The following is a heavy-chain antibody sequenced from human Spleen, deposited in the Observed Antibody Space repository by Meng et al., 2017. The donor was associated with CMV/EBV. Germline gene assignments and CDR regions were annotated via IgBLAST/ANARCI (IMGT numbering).Heavy chain of an antibody. CDR1: GGSISSSSYY. CDR3: ARERGYCSSTSCYALLDV. J-gene: IGHJ6*02. D-gene: IGHD2-2*01. CDR2: IYYSGST. V-gene: IGHV4-39*07. Sequence: GSLRLSCTVSGGSISSSSYYWGWIRQPPGKGLEWIGSIYYSGSTYYNPSLKSRVTISVDTSKNQFSLKLRSVTAADTAVYYCARERGYCSSTSCYALLDVWGQGTTVTVSS.